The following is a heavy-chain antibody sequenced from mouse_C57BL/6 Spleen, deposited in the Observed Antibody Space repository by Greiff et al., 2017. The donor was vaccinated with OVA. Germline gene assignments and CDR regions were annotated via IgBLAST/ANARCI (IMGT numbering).Heavy chain of an antibody. V-gene: IGHV1-55*01. Sequence: QVQLQQPGAELVKPGASVKMSCKASGYTFTSYWITWVKQRPGQGLEWIGDIYPGSGSTNYNEKFKSKATLTVDTSSSTAYMQLSSLTSEDSAVYYGARRGNWDWYCDVWGTGTTVTVSS. CDR2: IYPGSGST. D-gene: IGHD4-1*01. CDR3: ARRGNWDWYCDV. CDR1: GYTFTSYW. J-gene: IGHJ1*03.